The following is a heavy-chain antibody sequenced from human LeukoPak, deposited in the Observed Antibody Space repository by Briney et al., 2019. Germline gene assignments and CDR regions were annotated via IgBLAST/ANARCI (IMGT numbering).Heavy chain of an antibody. CDR2: ISSSSSYI. CDR3: AKGLRAAAGRVPFQH. V-gene: IGHV3-21*01. CDR1: GFTFSSYS. D-gene: IGHD6-13*01. Sequence: GGSLRLSCAASGFTFSSYSMNWVRQAPGKGLEWVSSISSSSSYIYYADSVKGRFTISRDNAKNSLYLQMNSLRAEDTAVYYCAKGLRAAAGRVPFQHWGQGTLVTVSS. J-gene: IGHJ1*01.